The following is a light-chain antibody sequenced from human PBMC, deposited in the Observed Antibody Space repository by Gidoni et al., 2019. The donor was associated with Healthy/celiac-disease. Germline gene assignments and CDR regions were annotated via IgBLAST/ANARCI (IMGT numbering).Light chain of an antibody. Sequence: DIQMTQSPSSLSASVGDRVTITCQASQDISNYLNWYQQKPGKAPKLLIYDASNLETGVPSRFSGSGSGTDFPFPFSSLPPADIATSYCQQYDNLPLAFGPGTKVDIK. J-gene: IGKJ3*01. CDR3: QQYDNLPLA. CDR2: DAS. V-gene: IGKV1-33*01. CDR1: QDISNY.